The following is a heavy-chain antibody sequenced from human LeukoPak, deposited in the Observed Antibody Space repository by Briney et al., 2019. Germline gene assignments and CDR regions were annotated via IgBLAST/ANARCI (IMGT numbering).Heavy chain of an antibody. V-gene: IGHV1-3*01. J-gene: IGHJ3*02. CDR1: GYTFTSYA. CDR2: INAGNGNT. Sequence: GASVKVSCKASGYTFTSYAMHWVRQAPGQRLEWMGWINAGNGNTKYSQKFQGRVTITRDTSASTAYMELSSLRSEDTAVYYCARMGGCSGGSSYPGAFDIWGQGTMVTVSS. CDR3: ARMGGCSGGSSYPGAFDI. D-gene: IGHD2-15*01.